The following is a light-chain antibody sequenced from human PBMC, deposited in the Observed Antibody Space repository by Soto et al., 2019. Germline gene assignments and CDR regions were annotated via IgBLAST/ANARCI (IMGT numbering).Light chain of an antibody. J-gene: IGKJ1*01. CDR2: GAS. CDR1: QSVSSN. Sequence: EIVMTQSPATLSVSPGERATLSCRARQSVSSNLAWYQQNPGQAPRVLIYGASTRATGNPARFSGSGSGTEFTLTISSLQSEDFAVYYCQEYNNWPPGTFGQGTKVEIK. V-gene: IGKV3-15*01. CDR3: QEYNNWPPGT.